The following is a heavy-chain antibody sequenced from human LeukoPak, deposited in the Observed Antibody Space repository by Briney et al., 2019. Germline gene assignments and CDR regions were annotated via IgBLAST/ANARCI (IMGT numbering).Heavy chain of an antibody. CDR3: ARNVDLDY. D-gene: IGHD1-1*01. CDR2: INGSTSST. J-gene: IGHJ4*02. V-gene: IGHV3-23*01. Sequence: GGSLRLSCAASGLAFSSYAMGWARQAPGKGLEWVSSINGSTSSTYYADTVKGRFTISRDNSKTTLYLQMNSLRAEDTAVYYCARNVDLDYWGQGTLVTVSS. CDR1: GLAFSSYA.